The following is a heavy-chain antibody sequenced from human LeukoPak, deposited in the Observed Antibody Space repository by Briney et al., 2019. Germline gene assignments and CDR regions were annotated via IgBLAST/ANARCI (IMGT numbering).Heavy chain of an antibody. CDR3: AKDLSGGSSSRGY. D-gene: IGHD6-6*01. CDR2: ISGSSGST. J-gene: IGHJ4*02. V-gene: IGHV3-23*01. Sequence: PGGSLRLSPAASGYTLSISAMSWVPDAPGKGLEWVSAISGSSGSTYHADSVKARYTISRDNSKNTLYLQMNRLRAEDTAVYQCAKDLSGGSSSRGYWGQGTLVTVSS. CDR1: GYTLSISA.